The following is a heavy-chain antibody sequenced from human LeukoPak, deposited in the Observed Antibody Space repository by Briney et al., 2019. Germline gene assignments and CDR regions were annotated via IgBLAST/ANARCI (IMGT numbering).Heavy chain of an antibody. V-gene: IGHV5-51*01. CDR2: IYPGDSDI. Sequence: GESLKISCRGSGYNFNTFWIGWVRHMPGKGLEWMGMIYPGDSDIRYSPSFQGQVTISADKSISTAYLQWSSLKASDTAMYYCARQEYCSGGSCYTWFDPWGQGTLVTVSS. J-gene: IGHJ5*02. D-gene: IGHD2-15*01. CDR3: ARQEYCSGGSCYTWFDP. CDR1: GYNFNTFW.